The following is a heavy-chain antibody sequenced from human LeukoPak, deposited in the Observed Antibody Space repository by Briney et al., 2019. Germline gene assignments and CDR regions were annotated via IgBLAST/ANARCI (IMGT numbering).Heavy chain of an antibody. Sequence: PGGSLRLSCAASGFTFINYWMSWVRQAPGKGLEWVANIKQDGSEKFYVDSVKGRITLSGDNAKNSLYLQMNNLRAEDTAVYYCARWGTYSSSWLGAFDIWGQGTMVTVSS. D-gene: IGHD6-13*01. CDR1: GFTFINYW. CDR3: ARWGTYSSSWLGAFDI. CDR2: IKQDGSEK. V-gene: IGHV3-7*05. J-gene: IGHJ3*02.